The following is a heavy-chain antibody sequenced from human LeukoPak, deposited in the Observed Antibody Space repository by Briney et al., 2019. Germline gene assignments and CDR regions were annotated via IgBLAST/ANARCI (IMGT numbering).Heavy chain of an antibody. D-gene: IGHD5-12*01. CDR3: ARGMSAAYDYNWFDS. J-gene: IGHJ5*01. CDR2: IYSSGST. CDR1: GGSIRGYY. Sequence: PSETLSLTCNVSGGSIRGYYWNWIRQPPGKGLEWIGYIYSSGSTNYNPSLKSRVTMSVDTSKNQFSLKLTSVTAADTALYFCARGMSAAYDYNWFDSWGQGTLVTVSS. V-gene: IGHV4-59*12.